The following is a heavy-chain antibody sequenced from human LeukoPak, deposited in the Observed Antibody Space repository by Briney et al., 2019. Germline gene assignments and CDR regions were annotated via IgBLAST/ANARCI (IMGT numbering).Heavy chain of an antibody. CDR2: IYYSGST. J-gene: IGHJ4*02. Sequence: PETLSLTCTVSGGSISSYYWSWIRQPPGKGLEWIGYIYYSGSTNYNPSLKSRVTISVDTSKNQFSLKLSSVTAADTAVYYCARALGGCSGGSCGYYFDYWGQGTLVTVSS. CDR1: GGSISSYY. V-gene: IGHV4-59*01. CDR3: ARALGGCSGGSCGYYFDY. D-gene: IGHD2-15*01.